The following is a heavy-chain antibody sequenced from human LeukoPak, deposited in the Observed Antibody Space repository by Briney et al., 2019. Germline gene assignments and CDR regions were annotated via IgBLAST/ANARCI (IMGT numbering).Heavy chain of an antibody. CDR1: GFTFSDYP. CDR2: ISYDGNNK. Sequence: PGRSLRLSCAASGFTFSDYPMHWVRQAPGKGLEWVAVISYDGNNKYSADSVKGRFTISRDNSKNTLYLQMNSLRAEDTAVYYCAKVVITANYYFDHWGQGTLVTASS. D-gene: IGHD3-22*01. CDR3: AKVVITANYYFDH. J-gene: IGHJ4*02. V-gene: IGHV3-30-3*01.